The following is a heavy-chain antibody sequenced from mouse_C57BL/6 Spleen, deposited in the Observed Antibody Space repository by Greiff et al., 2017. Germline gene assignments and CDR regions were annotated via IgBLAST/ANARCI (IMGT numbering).Heavy chain of an antibody. J-gene: IGHJ3*01. D-gene: IGHD1-1*01. V-gene: IGHV5-16*01. CDR1: GFTFSDYY. CDR3: ARGDYYGSSPWFAY. CDR2: INYDGSST. Sequence: EVHLVESEGGLVQPGSSMKLSCTASGFTFSDYYMAWVRQVPEKGLEWVANINYDGSSTYYLDSLKSRFIISRDNAKNILYLQMSSLKSEDTATYYCARGDYYGSSPWFAYWGQGTLVTVSA.